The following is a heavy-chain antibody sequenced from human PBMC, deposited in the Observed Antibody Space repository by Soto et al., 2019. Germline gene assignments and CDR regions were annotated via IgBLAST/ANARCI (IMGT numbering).Heavy chain of an antibody. J-gene: IGHJ3*01. Sequence: QITLKESGPALVKPTQTLTLTCTFSGFSLTTSGVGVGWVRQPRGKALEWLAYIYWDDDKRYSPSLRNRLTITNDTSRNQVVLTMTNMEPVDTGTYYCVRSSYDANLHCGTDAFDFWGQGTMVTSSS. V-gene: IGHV2-5*02. CDR2: IYWDDDK. D-gene: IGHD3-22*01. CDR3: VRSSYDANLHCGTDAFDF. CDR1: GFSLTTSGVG.